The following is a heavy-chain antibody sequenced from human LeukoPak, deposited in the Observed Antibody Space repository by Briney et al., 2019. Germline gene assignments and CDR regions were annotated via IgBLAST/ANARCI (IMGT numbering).Heavy chain of an antibody. J-gene: IGHJ4*02. CDR3: ARPAKSYSSGWYYFDY. D-gene: IGHD6-19*01. CDR2: IYSGGST. V-gene: IGHV3-66*02. Sequence: GGSLRLSCAASGFTVSSNYMSWVRQAPGKGLEWVSVIYSGGSTYYADSVKGRFTISRDNSKNTLYLQMNSLRAEDTAVYYCARPAKSYSSGWYYFDYWGQGTLVTVSS. CDR1: GFTVSSNY.